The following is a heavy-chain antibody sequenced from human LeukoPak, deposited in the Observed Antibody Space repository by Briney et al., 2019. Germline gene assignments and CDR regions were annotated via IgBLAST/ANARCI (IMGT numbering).Heavy chain of an antibody. CDR3: YXXESSSWFFDY. J-gene: IGHJ4*02. V-gene: IGHV1-18*01. CDR2: ISAYNGNT. CDR1: GYTFTSYG. Sequence: GASVKVSCKASGYTFTSYGISWVRQAPGQGLEWMGWISAYNGNTNYAQKLQGRVTMTTDTSTSTAYMELSSLISDDKARDYVYXXESSSWFFDYWGQGTLVTVSS. D-gene: IGHD6-13*01.